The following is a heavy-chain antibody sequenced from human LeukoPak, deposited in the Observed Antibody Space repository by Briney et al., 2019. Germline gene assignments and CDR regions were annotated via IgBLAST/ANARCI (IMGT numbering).Heavy chain of an antibody. CDR3: ARGIVVVTHLPDAFDI. J-gene: IGHJ3*02. V-gene: IGHV4-39*07. D-gene: IGHD3-22*01. CDR1: GGSISSSSYY. CDR2: IYYSGST. Sequence: SETLSLTCTVSGGSISSSSYYWGWIRQPPGKGLEWIGSIYYSGSTYYNPSLKSRVTISVDTSKNQFSLKLSSVTAADTAVYYCARGIVVVTHLPDAFDIRGQGTMVTVSS.